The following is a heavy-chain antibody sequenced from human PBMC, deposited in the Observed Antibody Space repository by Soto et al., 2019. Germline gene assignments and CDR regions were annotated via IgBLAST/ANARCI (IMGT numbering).Heavy chain of an antibody. Sequence: EVHLLESGGGVVQPGGSLRLSCAASGLTFKSYAMSWVRQAPEKGLEWVSGISGSGGSTDYADSVKGRFTISRDNSKNTLYLQMNSLRVEDTALYYCAKGQYSGVAGGLDYWGQGTLVTVSS. D-gene: IGHD1-26*01. CDR2: ISGSGGST. CDR1: GLTFKSYA. CDR3: AKGQYSGVAGGLDY. V-gene: IGHV3-23*01. J-gene: IGHJ4*02.